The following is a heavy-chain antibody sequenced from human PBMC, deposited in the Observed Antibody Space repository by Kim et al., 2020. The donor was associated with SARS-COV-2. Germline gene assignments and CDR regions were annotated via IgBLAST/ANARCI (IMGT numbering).Heavy chain of an antibody. Sequence: SETLSLTCTVSGGSISSYYWSWIRQPPGKGLEWIGYIYYSGSTNYNPSLKSRVTISVDTSKNQFSLKLSSVTAADTPVYYCARVLWFGELSLYYFDYWG. J-gene: IGHJ4*01. V-gene: IGHV4-59*13. CDR3: ARVLWFGELSLYYFDY. CDR1: GGSISSYY. CDR2: IYYSGST. D-gene: IGHD3-10*01.